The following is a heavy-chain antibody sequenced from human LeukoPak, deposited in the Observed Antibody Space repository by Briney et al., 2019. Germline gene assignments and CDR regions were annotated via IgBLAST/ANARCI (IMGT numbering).Heavy chain of an antibody. CDR3: ARVHCSSTSCYSGHFGLFDY. V-gene: IGHV1-2*02. CDR1: GYTFTGYY. Sequence: ASVKVSCKASGYTFTGYYMHWVRQAPGQGLEWMGWINPNSGGTNYAQKFQGRVTMTRDTSISTAYMELSRLRSDDTAVYYCARVHCSSTSCYSGHFGLFDYWGQGTLVTVSS. J-gene: IGHJ4*02. CDR2: INPNSGGT. D-gene: IGHD2-2*01.